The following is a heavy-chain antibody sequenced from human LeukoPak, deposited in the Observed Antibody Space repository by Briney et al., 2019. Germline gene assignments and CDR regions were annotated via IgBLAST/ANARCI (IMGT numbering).Heavy chain of an antibody. Sequence: GGSLRLSCAASGFTFSSYSMNWVRQAPGKGLEWVSSISSSSSYIYYADSVKGRFTISRDNAKNSLYLQMNSLRAEDTAVYYCAKDGEVVPAASFDYWGQGTLVTVSS. CDR3: AKDGEVVPAASFDY. CDR1: GFTFSSYS. V-gene: IGHV3-21*04. CDR2: ISSSSSYI. J-gene: IGHJ4*02. D-gene: IGHD2-2*01.